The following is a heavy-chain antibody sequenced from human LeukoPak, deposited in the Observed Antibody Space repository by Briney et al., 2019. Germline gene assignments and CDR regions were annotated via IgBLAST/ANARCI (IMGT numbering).Heavy chain of an antibody. Sequence: GGSLRLSCAASGFTFSSYAMSWDRQAPGKGLEWVSAISGSGGSTYYADSVKGRFTISRDNSKNTLYLQVNSLRAEDTAVYYCAKVGAYYYYYGMDVWGQGTTVSVSS. D-gene: IGHD1-26*01. J-gene: IGHJ6*02. CDR2: ISGSGGST. V-gene: IGHV3-23*01. CDR3: AKVGAYYYYYGMDV. CDR1: GFTFSSYA.